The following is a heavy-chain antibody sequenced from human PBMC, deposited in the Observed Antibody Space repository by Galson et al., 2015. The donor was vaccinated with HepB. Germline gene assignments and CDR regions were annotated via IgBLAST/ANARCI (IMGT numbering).Heavy chain of an antibody. CDR1: GFTFSSYA. CDR3: AKDADDYCDDSGYRVNWFAP. J-gene: IGHJ5*02. V-gene: IGHV3-23*01. D-gene: IGHD3-22*01. CDR2: ISGCDVRT. Sequence: SLRLSCAASGFTFSSYAMTWVRQAPGKGLEWVSSISGCDVRTYYADSVKGRFTISRDDSKNTLYLQMNSLRAEDTAMYYCAKDADDYCDDSGYRVNWFAPLGQGTLVTVSS.